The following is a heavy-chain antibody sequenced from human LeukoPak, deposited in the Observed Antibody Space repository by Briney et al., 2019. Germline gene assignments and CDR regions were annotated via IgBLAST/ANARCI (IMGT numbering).Heavy chain of an antibody. CDR3: AKVDIVVVPAADL. J-gene: IGHJ5*02. CDR1: GFTFSSYA. V-gene: IGHV3-23*01. CDR2: ISGSGST. D-gene: IGHD2-2*03. Sequence: GGSLRLSCAASGFTFSSYAMSWVRQAPGKGLEWVSSISGSGSTYYADSVKGRFTISRDNSKNTLYLQMNGLRAEDTAVYYCAKVDIVVVPAADLWGQGTLVTVSS.